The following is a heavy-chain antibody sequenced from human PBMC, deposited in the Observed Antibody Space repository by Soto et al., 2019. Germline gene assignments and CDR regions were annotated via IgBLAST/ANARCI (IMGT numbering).Heavy chain of an antibody. J-gene: IGHJ3*02. CDR1: GFTFYNYA. V-gene: IGHV3-23*01. D-gene: IGHD2-15*01. CDR2: IRSSGAET. CDR3: AKDFYCSGGTCHANDAFDI. Sequence: GGSLRLSCAASGFTFYNYAMSWVRQAPGKGLEWVSGIRSSGAETYYAESVRGRFTISRDNSKYTVDLQMNSLRADDTAIYFCAKDFYCSGGTCHANDAFDIWGQGTMVTVSS.